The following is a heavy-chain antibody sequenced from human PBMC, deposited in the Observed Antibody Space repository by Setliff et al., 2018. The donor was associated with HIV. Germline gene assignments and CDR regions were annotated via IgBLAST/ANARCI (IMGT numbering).Heavy chain of an antibody. D-gene: IGHD3-16*02. V-gene: IGHV1-69*13. CDR1: GGTFRDSS. J-gene: IGHJ3*02. Sequence: SVKVSCKASGGTFRDSSISWLRQAPGQGLEWLGMIIPIFGTTEYRQKSQDRVTITADENTGTAYMELSSLRSEDTAVYYCARARRYDYDWGNYRLDAFDMWGQGTMVTVSS. CDR2: IIPIFGTT. CDR3: ARARRYDYDWGNYRLDAFDM.